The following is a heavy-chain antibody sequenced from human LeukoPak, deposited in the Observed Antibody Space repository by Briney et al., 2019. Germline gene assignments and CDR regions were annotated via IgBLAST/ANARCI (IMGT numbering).Heavy chain of an antibody. V-gene: IGHV3-9*01. CDR3: VKDLRLDLHLVTFHI. CDR1: GFTFDDFA. J-gene: IGHJ3*02. Sequence: GGSLRLSCAASGFTFDDFAMHWVRQPPGKGLQWISSISWDSGSRVYADSVKGRFGISRDNAKSSLYLDMHSLAPEDTALYYCVKDLRLDLHLVTFHIWGQGTMVTVS. D-gene: IGHD1-7*01. CDR2: ISWDSGSR.